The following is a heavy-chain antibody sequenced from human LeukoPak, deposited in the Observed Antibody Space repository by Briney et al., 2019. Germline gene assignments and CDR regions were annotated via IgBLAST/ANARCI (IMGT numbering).Heavy chain of an antibody. CDR2: IYTSGST. J-gene: IGHJ4*02. Sequence: SETLSLTCTVSGGSISSGSYYWSWIRQPAGKGLEWIGRIYTSGSTNYNPSLKSRVTMSVDTSKNQFSLKLSSATAADTAVYYCARKSGYHYFDYWGQGTLVTVSS. CDR1: GGSISSGSYY. CDR3: ARKSGYHYFDY. D-gene: IGHD3-22*01. V-gene: IGHV4-61*02.